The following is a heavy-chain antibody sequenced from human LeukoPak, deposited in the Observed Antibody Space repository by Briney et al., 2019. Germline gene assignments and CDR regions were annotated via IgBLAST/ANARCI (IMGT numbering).Heavy chain of an antibody. CDR3: AGSYYDFWSGYFDY. CDR1: GDSVSSNSAA. Sequence: SQTLSLTCAISGDSVSSNSAAWNWIRQSPSRGLEWLGRTYYRSKWYNDYAVSVKSRITINPDTSKNQFSLQLNSVTAAGTAVYYCAGSYYDFWSGYFDYWGQGTLVTVSS. V-gene: IGHV6-1*01. D-gene: IGHD3-3*01. J-gene: IGHJ4*02. CDR2: TYYRSKWYN.